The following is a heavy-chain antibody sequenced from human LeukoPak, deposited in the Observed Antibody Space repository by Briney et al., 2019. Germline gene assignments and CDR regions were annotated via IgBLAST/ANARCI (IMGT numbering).Heavy chain of an antibody. V-gene: IGHV3-21*01. CDR1: GFSFSRHN. J-gene: IGHJ3*02. CDR3: ARDSGIVVPAASMAFDI. Sequence: PGGSLRLSCAASGFSFSRHNMNWVRQAPMKGLEWVSSIGSDGSYIYYADSVQGRFTISRDNAKNSLYLQMNSLRAEDTAVYYCARDSGIVVPAASMAFDIWGQGTMVTVSS. CDR2: IGSDGSYI. D-gene: IGHD2-2*01.